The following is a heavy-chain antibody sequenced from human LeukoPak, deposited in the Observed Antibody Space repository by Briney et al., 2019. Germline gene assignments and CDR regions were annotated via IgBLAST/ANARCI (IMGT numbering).Heavy chain of an antibody. J-gene: IGHJ4*02. CDR2: ISTNTGNP. CDR3: ARDQESSTFDY. D-gene: IGHD3-10*01. Sequence: ASVKVSCKASGYTFTSHGVNWVRQAPGQGLEWMGWISTNTGNPTYARAFTGRFVFSLDTSVGTAYLHISGLKAEDTAIYYCARDQESSTFDYWGQGTLVTVSS. CDR1: GYTFTSHG. V-gene: IGHV7-4-1*02.